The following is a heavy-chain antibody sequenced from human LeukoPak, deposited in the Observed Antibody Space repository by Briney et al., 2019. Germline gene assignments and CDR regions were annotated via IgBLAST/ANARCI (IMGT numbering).Heavy chain of an antibody. D-gene: IGHD6-13*01. CDR2: IWYDGSNK. J-gene: IGHJ4*02. V-gene: IGHV3-33*01. Sequence: GGSLRLSCAASGFTFSSSGMHWVRQAPGKGREWVAVIWYDGSNKYYADSVKGRFTVSRDNSKNTLYLQMNSLRADDTAVYYCARDGHHLVSYYFDYWGQGTLVTVSS. CDR3: ARDGHHLVSYYFDY. CDR1: GFTFSSSG.